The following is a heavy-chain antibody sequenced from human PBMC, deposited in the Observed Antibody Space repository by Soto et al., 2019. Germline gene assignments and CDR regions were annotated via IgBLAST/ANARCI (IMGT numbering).Heavy chain of an antibody. V-gene: IGHV3-66*01. D-gene: IGHD2-21*01. CDR1: GFSVTDNY. Sequence: HPGGSLRLSCAASGFSVTDNYMSWVRQAPGKGPECVSVIYSCGGTHYADSVKGRFTISRDSSKNMLYLHMRSLRPEDTAVYYCARDGTSASCYSTNHTIRGKRGLGLDVWGRGTAVTVSS. CDR3: ARDGTSASCYSTNHTIRGKRGLGLDV. J-gene: IGHJ6*02. CDR2: IYSCGGT.